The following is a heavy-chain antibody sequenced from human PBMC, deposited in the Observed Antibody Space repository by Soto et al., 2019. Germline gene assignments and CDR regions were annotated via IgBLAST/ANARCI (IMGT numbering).Heavy chain of an antibody. CDR2: ISAYNGNT. CDR3: ATDDPDIVVVPAARNLGY. D-gene: IGHD2-2*01. Sequence: ASVKVSCKASGYTFTSYGISWVRQAPGQGLEWMGWISAYNGNTNYAQKLQGRVTMTTDTSTSTAYMELRSLRSDDTAVYYCATDDPDIVVVPAARNLGYWGQGTLVTVSS. V-gene: IGHV1-18*01. J-gene: IGHJ4*02. CDR1: GYTFTSYG.